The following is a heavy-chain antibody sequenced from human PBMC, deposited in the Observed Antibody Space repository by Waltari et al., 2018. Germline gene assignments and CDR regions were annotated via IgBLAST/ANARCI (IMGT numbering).Heavy chain of an antibody. J-gene: IGHJ6*02. V-gene: IGHV4-39*07. D-gene: IGHD6-13*01. CDR1: GGSISSSSYY. CDR2: IYYSGST. CDR3: ARDLIAAAGTDGMDV. Sequence: QLQLQESGPGLVKPSETLSLTCTVSGGSISSSSYYWGWIRQPPGKGLEWIGSIYYSGSTYYNPSLKGRVTISVDTSKNQFSLKLSSVTAADTAVYYCARDLIAAAGTDGMDVWGQGTTVTVSS.